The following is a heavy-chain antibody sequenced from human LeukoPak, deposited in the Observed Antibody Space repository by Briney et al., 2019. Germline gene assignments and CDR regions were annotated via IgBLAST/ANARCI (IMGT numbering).Heavy chain of an antibody. J-gene: IGHJ4*02. CDR2: IDPSDSYT. D-gene: IGHD4-17*01. V-gene: IGHV5-10-1*01. CDR1: GYSFTSYW. Sequence: GESLRISCKGSGYSFTSYWISRVRQMPGKGLEWMGRIDPSDSYTNYSPSFQGHVTISADKSISTAYLQWSSLKASDTAMYYCARRPNDLYDYGDYLLTDWGQGTLVTVSS. CDR3: ARRPNDLYDYGDYLLTD.